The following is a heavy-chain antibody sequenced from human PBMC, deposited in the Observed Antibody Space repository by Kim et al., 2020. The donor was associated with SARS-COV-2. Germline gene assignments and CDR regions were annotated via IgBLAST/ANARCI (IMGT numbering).Heavy chain of an antibody. Sequence: GGSLRLSCAASGFTFSDYYMSWIRQAPGKGLEWVSYISSSSSYTNYADSVKGRFTISRDNAKNSLYLQMNSLRAEDTAVYYCASGGYHLVLFDYWGQGTLVTVSS. D-gene: IGHD6-13*01. CDR2: ISSSSSYT. V-gene: IGHV3-11*06. CDR1: GFTFSDYY. CDR3: ASGGYHLVLFDY. J-gene: IGHJ4*02.